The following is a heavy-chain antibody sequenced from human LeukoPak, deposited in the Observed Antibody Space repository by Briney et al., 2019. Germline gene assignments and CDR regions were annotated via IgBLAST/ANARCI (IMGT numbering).Heavy chain of an antibody. CDR2: IYPGDSDT. J-gene: IGHJ4*02. V-gene: IGHV5-51*01. Sequence: GESLKISCKGSGYSFTSHWIGWVRQMPGKGLEWMGIIYPGDSDTRYSPSFQGQVTISADKSISTAYLQWSSLKASDTAVYYCARLPAIVMVFDVYFDYWGQGTLVTVSS. CDR1: GYSFTSHW. CDR3: ARLPAIVMVFDVYFDY. D-gene: IGHD3-22*01.